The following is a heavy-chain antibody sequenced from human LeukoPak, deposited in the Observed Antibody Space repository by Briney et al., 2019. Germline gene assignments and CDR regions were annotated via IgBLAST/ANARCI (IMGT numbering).Heavy chain of an antibody. CDR3: AKDHSGGLGGVNAFDI. D-gene: IGHD3-16*01. J-gene: IGHJ3*02. Sequence: PGGSLRLSCAASGFTFSSYAMSWVRQAPGKGLEWVSAISGSGGSTYYADSVKGRFTISRDNSKNTLYLQMNSLRAEDTAVYSCAKDHSGGLGGVNAFDIWGQGTMVTVSS. V-gene: IGHV3-23*01. CDR1: GFTFSSYA. CDR2: ISGSGGST.